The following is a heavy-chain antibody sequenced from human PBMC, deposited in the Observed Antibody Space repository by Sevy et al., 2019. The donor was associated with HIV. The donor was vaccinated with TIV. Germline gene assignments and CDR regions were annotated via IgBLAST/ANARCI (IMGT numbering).Heavy chain of an antibody. Sequence: GALRLSCTASGFTFSNYWLNWVRHAPGKGLEWVANIKHDGSVTYYADSVKGRFTLSRDDIKNSLSLQMNSLRAEDTAVYYCARGGPLVDGTLIPWGLDVWGQGTTVTVSS. CDR3: ARGGPLVDGTLIPWGLDV. CDR2: IKHDGSVT. D-gene: IGHD1-7*01. J-gene: IGHJ6*02. CDR1: GFTFSNYW. V-gene: IGHV3-7*01.